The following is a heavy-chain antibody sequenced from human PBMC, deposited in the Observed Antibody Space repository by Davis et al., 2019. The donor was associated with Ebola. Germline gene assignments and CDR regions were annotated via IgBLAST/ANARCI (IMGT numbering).Heavy chain of an antibody. Sequence: ASVQVSCKASGYTFTSYDINWVRQATGQGLEWMGWMNPNSDNTGYAQKFQGRVTMTRTTSISTACMELSSLRSEETAVYYCARGWQWELTPGGWGQGTLVTVSS. CDR3: ARGWQWELTPGG. D-gene: IGHD1-26*01. V-gene: IGHV1-8*01. J-gene: IGHJ4*02. CDR2: MNPNSDNT. CDR1: GYTFTSYD.